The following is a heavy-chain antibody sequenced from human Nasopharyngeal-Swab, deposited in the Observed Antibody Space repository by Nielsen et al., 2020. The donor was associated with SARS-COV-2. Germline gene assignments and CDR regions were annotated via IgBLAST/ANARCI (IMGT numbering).Heavy chain of an antibody. CDR1: GGSISSGSYY. CDR2: IYTSGST. V-gene: IGHV4-61*02. J-gene: IGHJ6*04. Sequence: SETLSLTCTVSGGSISSGSYYWSWIRQPAGKGLSWIWRIYTSGSTNYNPSLKSRVTISVDTSKNQFSLKLSSVPAADTAVYYCARGGRAQGNYGMDGWGKG. CDR3: ARGGRAQGNYGMDG.